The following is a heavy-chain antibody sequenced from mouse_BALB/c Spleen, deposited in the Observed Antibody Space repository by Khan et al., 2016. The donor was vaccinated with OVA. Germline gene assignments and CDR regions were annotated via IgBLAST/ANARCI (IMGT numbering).Heavy chain of an antibody. CDR1: GFTSSTYA. CDR3: ARHNYGPFAY. V-gene: IGHV5-9-3*01. D-gene: IGHD1-1*01. Sequence: EVELVESGGGLVKPGGPLKLSCAASGFTSSTYAVYWVRQTPEKRLEWVATINSGGDYTYYPDSVKGRFTFSRDNAQNTLYLQISSSRSEDKAMFYCARHNYGPFAYWGQGTLVTDSA. CDR2: INSGGDYT. J-gene: IGHJ3*01.